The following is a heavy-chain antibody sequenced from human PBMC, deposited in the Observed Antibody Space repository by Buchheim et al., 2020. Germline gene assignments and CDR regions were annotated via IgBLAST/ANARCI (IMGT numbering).Heavy chain of an antibody. J-gene: IGHJ6*02. D-gene: IGHD3-16*01. CDR2: INPSGGST. CDR1: GYTFTSYY. CDR3: ARDRLRLGGRNLHNFGMDV. V-gene: IGHV1-46*01. Sequence: QVQLVQSGAEVKKPGASVKVSCKASGYTFTSYYMHWVRQAPGQGLEWMGIINPSGGSTSYAQKFQGRVTITRDTSTSTVYMELSSLRSEDTAVYYCARDRLRLGGRNLHNFGMDVWGQGTT.